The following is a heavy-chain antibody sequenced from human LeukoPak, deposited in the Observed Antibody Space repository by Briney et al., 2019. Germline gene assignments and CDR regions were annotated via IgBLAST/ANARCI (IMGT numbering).Heavy chain of an antibody. CDR1: GFTFSNYG. CDR3: TRDLKA. V-gene: IGHV3-74*01. J-gene: IGHJ5*02. CDR2: INPDGSTT. Sequence: GGSLRLSCAASGFTFSNYGMSWVRQAPGKGLVWVSRINPDGSTTNYADSVKGRFAISRDNAKNTVYLQMNSLGVEDTAVYYCTRDLKAWGQETLVTVSS.